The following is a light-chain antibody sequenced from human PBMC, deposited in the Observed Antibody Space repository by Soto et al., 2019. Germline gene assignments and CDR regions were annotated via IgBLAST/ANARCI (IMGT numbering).Light chain of an antibody. V-gene: IGLV2-14*01. CDR1: SSDVGGYNY. Sequence: QSALTQPASVSGSPGQSITISCTGTSSDVGGYNYVSWYQQHPGKAPKLMIYDVSNRPSGVSNRFSGSKSGNTASLTISGLQAEDEADYYCSSYTSSSTVVFGPVTKVTVL. J-gene: IGLJ1*01. CDR3: SSYTSSSTVV. CDR2: DVS.